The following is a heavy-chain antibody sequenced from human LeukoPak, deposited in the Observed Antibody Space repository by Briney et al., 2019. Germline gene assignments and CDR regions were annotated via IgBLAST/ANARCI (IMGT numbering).Heavy chain of an antibody. Sequence: GGSLRLSCAASGFTFSSYAMTWVRQAPGKGLEWVANIDQDGSDRQYGNPVKGRFTISRDNAKNSLYLQMDSLGVEDTAVYYCAKGYYSRGYYYYYMDVWGKGTTVTVSS. CDR2: IDQDGSDR. J-gene: IGHJ6*03. CDR3: AKGYYSRGYYYYYMDV. CDR1: GFTFSSYA. V-gene: IGHV3-7*01. D-gene: IGHD4-11*01.